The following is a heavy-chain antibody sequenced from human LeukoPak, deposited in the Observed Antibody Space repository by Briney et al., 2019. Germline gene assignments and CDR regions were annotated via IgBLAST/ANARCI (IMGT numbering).Heavy chain of an antibody. D-gene: IGHD6-19*01. J-gene: IGHJ6*02. CDR3: ARNRRIAVAGDYYYDYGMDV. CDR2: VNPSSGDT. Sequence: GASVKVSCKTSGYTFTSYNMHWVRLAPGQGLEWMGVVNPSSGDTSFEQKFQGRVTMTRDTSISTAYMELSRLRSDDTAVYYCARNRRIAVAGDYYYDYGMDVWGQGTTVTVSS. V-gene: IGHV1-2*02. CDR1: GYTFTSYN.